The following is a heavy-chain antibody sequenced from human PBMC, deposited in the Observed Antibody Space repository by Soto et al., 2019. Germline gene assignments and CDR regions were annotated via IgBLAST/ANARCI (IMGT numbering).Heavy chain of an antibody. V-gene: IGHV4-34*01. CDR2: INHSGST. CDR1: GGSFSGYY. Sequence: SETLSLTCAVYGGSFSGYYWSWIRQPPGKGLKWIGEINHSGSTNYNPSLKSRVTISVDTSKNQFSLKLSSVTAADTAVYYCARGRLAAAGRFRYGMDVWGQGTTVTVSS. CDR3: ARGRLAAAGRFRYGMDV. J-gene: IGHJ6*02. D-gene: IGHD6-13*01.